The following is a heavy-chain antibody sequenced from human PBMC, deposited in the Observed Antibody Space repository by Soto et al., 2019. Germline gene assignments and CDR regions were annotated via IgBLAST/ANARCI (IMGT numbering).Heavy chain of an antibody. Sequence: GGSLRLSCAASGFTFSSYAMSWVRQAPGKGLEWVSAISGSGGSTYYADSVKGRFTISRDNSKNTLYLQMNSLRAEDTAVYYCAKVRLGFSSAYYFDYWGQGTLVTVSS. J-gene: IGHJ4*02. D-gene: IGHD6-25*01. CDR1: GFTFSSYA. CDR3: AKVRLGFSSAYYFDY. CDR2: ISGSGGST. V-gene: IGHV3-23*01.